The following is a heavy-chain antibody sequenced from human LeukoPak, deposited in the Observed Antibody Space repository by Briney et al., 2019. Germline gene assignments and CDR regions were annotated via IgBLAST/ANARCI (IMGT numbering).Heavy chain of an antibody. V-gene: IGHV4-4*07. CDR1: GGSISSYY. D-gene: IGHD3-10*01. Sequence: PSETLSLTCTVSGGSISSYYWSWIRQPAGKGLEWIGRIYTSGSTNYNPSLKSRVTMSVDTSKNQFSLKLSSVTAADTAVYYCARDRLLWFGELLTFDYWGQGTLVTVSS. CDR3: ARDRLLWFGELLTFDY. CDR2: IYTSGST. J-gene: IGHJ4*02.